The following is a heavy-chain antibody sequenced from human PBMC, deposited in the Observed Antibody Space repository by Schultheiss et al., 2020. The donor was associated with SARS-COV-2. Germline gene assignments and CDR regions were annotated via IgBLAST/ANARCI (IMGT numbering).Heavy chain of an antibody. J-gene: IGHJ2*01. Sequence: ASVKVSCKASGYTFTSYYMHWVRQAPGQGLEWMGWINPNSGGTNYAQKFQGRVTMTRDTSISTAYMELSRLRSDDTAVYYCARSAGIDWYFDLWGRGTLVTVSS. V-gene: IGHV1-2*02. CDR2: INPNSGGT. CDR1: GYTFTSYY. D-gene: IGHD6-13*01. CDR3: ARSAGIDWYFDL.